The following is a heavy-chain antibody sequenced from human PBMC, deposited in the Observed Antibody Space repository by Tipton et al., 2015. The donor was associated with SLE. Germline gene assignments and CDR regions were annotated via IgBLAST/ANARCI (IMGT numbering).Heavy chain of an antibody. CDR3: ARLIAVGRDY. CDR1: GGSISSSSYY. D-gene: IGHD6-19*01. CDR2: IYYSGST. V-gene: IGHV4-39*07. Sequence: TLSLTCTVSGGSISSSSYYWGWIRQPPGKGLEWIGSIYYSGSTYYNPSLKSRVTISVDTSKNQFSLKLSSATAADTAVYYCARLIAVGRDYWGQGTLVTVSS. J-gene: IGHJ4*02.